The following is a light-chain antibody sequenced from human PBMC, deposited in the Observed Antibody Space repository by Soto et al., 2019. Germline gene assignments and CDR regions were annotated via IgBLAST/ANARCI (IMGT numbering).Light chain of an antibody. CDR1: QSISSY. J-gene: IGKJ5*01. CDR2: AAS. CDR3: QQSYSTLIT. V-gene: IGKV1-39*01. Sequence: DIQMTQSPSSLSASVGDRVTITCRASQSISSYLNWYQQKPGKAPKLLIYAASSLQSGVLSRFSGSGSGTDFTLTISSLQPEDFATYYCQQSYSTLITFGQGTRLE.